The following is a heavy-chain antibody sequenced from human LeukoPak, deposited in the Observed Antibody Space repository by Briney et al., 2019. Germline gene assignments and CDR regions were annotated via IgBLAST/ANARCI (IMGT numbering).Heavy chain of an antibody. J-gene: IGHJ4*02. CDR2: INPNSGGT. CDR3: ARASFYGSGTYYQRVDY. Sequence: ASVKVSCKASGGTFSSYAISWVRQAPGQGLEWMGWINPNSGGTNYAQKFQGRVTMTRDTSISTAYMELSRLRSDDTAVYYCARASFYGSGTYYQRVDYWGQGTLVTVSS. D-gene: IGHD3-10*01. V-gene: IGHV1-2*02. CDR1: GGTFSSYA.